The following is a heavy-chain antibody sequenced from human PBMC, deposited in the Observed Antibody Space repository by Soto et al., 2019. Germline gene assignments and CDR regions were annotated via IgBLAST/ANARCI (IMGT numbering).Heavy chain of an antibody. J-gene: IGHJ6*02. Sequence: PSETLSLTCSVSGGSISRNNSYWGWIRQPPGKGLEWIGSLYYSDYTDSNPSLRSRVTISVDTSKNQFSLKLTSVTAADTAVYYCARHLYYDISPGYLRPYHYYGMDVWGQGTTVTVS. CDR1: GGSISRNNSY. D-gene: IGHD3-9*01. CDR3: ARHLYYDISPGYLRPYHYYGMDV. V-gene: IGHV4-39*01. CDR2: LYYSDYT.